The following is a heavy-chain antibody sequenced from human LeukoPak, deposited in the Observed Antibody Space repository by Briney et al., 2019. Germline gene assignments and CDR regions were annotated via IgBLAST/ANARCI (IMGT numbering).Heavy chain of an antibody. J-gene: IGHJ4*02. Sequence: GGSLRLSCAASGFTFITYNMHWVRQAPGKGLEWMSYINADSSTIHYAHSVRGRFTTSRDNAKNSLYLQMNSLRAEDTAVYYCVRDNSRGQSLGVIYWGQGSLVTVSS. CDR2: INADSSTI. V-gene: IGHV3-48*01. CDR1: GFTFITYN. D-gene: IGHD3-22*01. CDR3: VRDNSRGQSLGVIY.